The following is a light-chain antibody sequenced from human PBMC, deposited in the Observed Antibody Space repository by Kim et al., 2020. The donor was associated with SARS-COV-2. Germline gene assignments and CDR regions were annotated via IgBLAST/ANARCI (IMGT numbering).Light chain of an antibody. Sequence: PGERATRACRASQSIALSYLAGYQQIPGQAPRLIIYAASRRATGIPDRFSGRGSGTDFTLTISRLEPEDFAVYYCQQFSSPARTFGQGTKVDIK. CDR2: AAS. CDR3: QQFSSPART. V-gene: IGKV3-20*01. CDR1: QSIALSY. J-gene: IGKJ1*01.